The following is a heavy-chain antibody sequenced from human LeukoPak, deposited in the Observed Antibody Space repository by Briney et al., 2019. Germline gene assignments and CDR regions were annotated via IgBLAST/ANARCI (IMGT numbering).Heavy chain of an antibody. CDR3: ASRSSVVAAIH. CDR2: INHSGNT. V-gene: IGHV4-34*09. D-gene: IGHD2-15*01. Sequence: SETLSLTCAVYGGSFSGYYWTWIRQSQGKGLEWIGEINHSGNTNYNPSLKSRVTISVDTSKNQFSLKLSSVTAADTAVYYCASRSSVVAAIHWGQGTLVTVSS. J-gene: IGHJ4*02. CDR1: GGSFSGYY.